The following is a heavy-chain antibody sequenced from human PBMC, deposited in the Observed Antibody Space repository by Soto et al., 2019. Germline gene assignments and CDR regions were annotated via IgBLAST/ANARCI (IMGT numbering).Heavy chain of an antibody. D-gene: IGHD5-18*01. CDR1: GGTFSSYA. V-gene: IGHV1-69*06. CDR2: IIPIFGTA. CDR3: ARANSDTAMVSAFDI. J-gene: IGHJ3*02. Sequence: SVKVSCKASGGTFSSYAISWVRQAPGQGLEWMGGIIPIFGTANYAQKFQGRVTITADKSTSAAYMELSSLRSEDTAVYYCARANSDTAMVSAFDIWGQGTMVTVSS.